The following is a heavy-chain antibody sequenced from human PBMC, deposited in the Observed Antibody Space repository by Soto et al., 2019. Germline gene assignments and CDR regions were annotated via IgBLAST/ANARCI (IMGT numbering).Heavy chain of an antibody. D-gene: IGHD3-3*01. V-gene: IGHV3-23*01. Sequence: GGSLRLSCAASGFTFSSYAMSWVRQAPGKGLEWVSAISGSGGSTYYADSVKGRFTISRDNSKNTLYLQMNSLRAEDTAVYYYAKEGIRFKVPNYFDYWGQGTLVTVSS. CDR3: AKEGIRFKVPNYFDY. CDR2: ISGSGGST. J-gene: IGHJ4*02. CDR1: GFTFSSYA.